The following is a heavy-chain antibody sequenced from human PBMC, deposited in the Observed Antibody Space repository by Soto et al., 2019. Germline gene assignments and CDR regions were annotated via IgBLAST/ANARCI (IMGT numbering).Heavy chain of an antibody. D-gene: IGHD6-19*01. CDR2: IYYSGST. CDR1: GGSISSYY. Sequence: PSETLSLTCTVSGGSISSYYWSWIRQPPGKGQEWIGYIYYSGSTYYNPSLKSRVTISVDTSKNQFSLKLSSVTAADTAVYYCARLSSGWPYYYGMDVWGQGTTVTVSS. J-gene: IGHJ6*02. V-gene: IGHV4-59*08. CDR3: ARLSSGWPYYYGMDV.